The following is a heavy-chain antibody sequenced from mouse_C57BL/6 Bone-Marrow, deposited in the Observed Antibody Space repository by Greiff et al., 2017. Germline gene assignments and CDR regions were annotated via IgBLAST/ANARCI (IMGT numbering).Heavy chain of an antibody. CDR1: GYTFTGYW. CDR3: ARPHYYGSSPTPYFDV. CDR2: ILPGSGGT. D-gene: IGHD1-1*01. J-gene: IGHJ1*03. V-gene: IGHV1-9*01. Sequence: VQLQQSGAELMKPGASVKLSCKATGYTFTGYWIEWVKQRPGHGLEWIGEILPGSGGTKYNEKFKSKATLTVDKPSSTAYMQLSSLTSEDSAVYFCARPHYYGSSPTPYFDVWGTGTTVTVSS.